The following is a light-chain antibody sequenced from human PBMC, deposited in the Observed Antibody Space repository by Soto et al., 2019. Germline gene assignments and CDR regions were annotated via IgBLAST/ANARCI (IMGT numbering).Light chain of an antibody. Sequence: DIVMTESPATLAVSLRERDTMNCESSQSVFSSSNNNNYLAWYQQKPGQPPTLLIYWASTRESGVPDRFSGSGSGTDFTLTISSLQAEDVAVYYCQQYYTLPLTFGGGTKVDIK. CDR1: QSVFSSSNNNNY. V-gene: IGKV4-1*01. CDR3: QQYYTLPLT. J-gene: IGKJ4*01. CDR2: WAS.